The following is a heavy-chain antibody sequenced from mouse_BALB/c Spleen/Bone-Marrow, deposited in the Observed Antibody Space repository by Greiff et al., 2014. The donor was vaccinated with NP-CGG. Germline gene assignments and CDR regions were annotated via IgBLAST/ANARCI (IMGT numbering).Heavy chain of an antibody. J-gene: IGHJ2*01. Sequence: QVQLQESGAELAKPGASVKMSCKASGYTFTSYWMHWVKQRPGQGLEWIGDIYPGSDSTNYNEKFKSKATLTVDTSSSSAYMQLSSLTSEDSAVYYGAREKDWVFDYWGQGTTLTVSS. V-gene: IGHV1-55*01. CDR3: AREKDWVFDY. D-gene: IGHD4-1*01. CDR2: IYPGSDST. CDR1: GYTFTSYW.